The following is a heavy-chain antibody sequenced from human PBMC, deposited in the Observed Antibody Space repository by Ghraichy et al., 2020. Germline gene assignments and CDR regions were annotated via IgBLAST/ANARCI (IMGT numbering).Heavy chain of an antibody. CDR2: IYHSGST. CDR3: TRRFTIGDGYYDCWSFQMGHRDYGMDV. V-gene: IGHV4-4*02. J-gene: IGHJ6*02. Sequence: WSGEIYHSGSTNYNPSPKSRVTISVDKTKNQFSLKLSSVTAADTALYYCTRRFTIGDGYYDCWSFQMGHRDYGMDVWG. D-gene: IGHD3-3*01.